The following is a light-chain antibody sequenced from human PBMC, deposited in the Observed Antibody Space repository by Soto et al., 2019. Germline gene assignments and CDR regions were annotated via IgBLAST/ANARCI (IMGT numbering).Light chain of an antibody. J-gene: IGLJ1*01. CDR2: EVS. Sequence: QSALTQPASVSGSPGQSITISCTGTSSHVGGYNFVSWYQQYPGKAPKLMIYEVSDRPSGVSHRFSGSKSGNTASLTISGLQAEDEADYYCSSYRSSTLYVFGTGTKLTVL. CDR1: SSHVGGYNF. CDR3: SSYRSSTLYV. V-gene: IGLV2-14*01.